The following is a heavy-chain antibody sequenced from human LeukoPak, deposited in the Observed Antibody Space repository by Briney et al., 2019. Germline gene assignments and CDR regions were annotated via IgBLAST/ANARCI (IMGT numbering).Heavy chain of an antibody. CDR2: IKQDGSEE. V-gene: IGHV3-7*01. CDR3: ARDPPNWGFGY. J-gene: IGHJ4*02. D-gene: IGHD7-27*01. CDR1: GFTFSNYW. Sequence: AGGSLRLSCAASGFTFSNYWMSWVRQVPGKGLEWVANIKQDGSEENYVDSVKGRFTISRDNAKNSLYLQMNSLRAEDRAVYYCARDPPNWGFGYWGQGTLVTVSS.